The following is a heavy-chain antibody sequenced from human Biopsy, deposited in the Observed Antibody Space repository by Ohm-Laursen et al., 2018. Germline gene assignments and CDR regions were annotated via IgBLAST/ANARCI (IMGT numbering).Heavy chain of an antibody. CDR2: IYYSGST. V-gene: IGHV4-59*01. CDR3: ARATNSTGWPYYYFYGMDV. CDR1: GGSISSDY. Sequence: TLSLTCTVSGGSISSDYWSWIRQTPGKGLEWIGYIYYSGSTNYNPSLKSRVTVSVDTSKNQFSLRLNSVTAADAAVYYCARATNSTGWPYYYFYGMDVWGQGTTVTVSS. J-gene: IGHJ6*02. D-gene: IGHD2/OR15-2a*01.